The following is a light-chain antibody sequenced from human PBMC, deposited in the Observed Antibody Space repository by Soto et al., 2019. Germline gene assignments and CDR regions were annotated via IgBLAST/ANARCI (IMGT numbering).Light chain of an antibody. V-gene: IGKV3-15*01. J-gene: IGKJ5*01. CDR1: QSVSSN. CDR2: GAS. CDR3: QQYNNWPIT. Sequence: EIVMTQSPATLSVSPGEGATLSCRASQSVSSNLAWYQQKPGQTPRLLIYGASTRATGIPARFSGSGSGADFTLTISSLQSEDFAVYYCQQYNNWPITFGQGTRLEIK.